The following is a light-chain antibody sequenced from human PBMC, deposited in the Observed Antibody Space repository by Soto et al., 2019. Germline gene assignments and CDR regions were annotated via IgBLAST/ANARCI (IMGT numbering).Light chain of an antibody. Sequence: DIHLTQSPSFLSASVGDRVTVTCRASQDISTYLAWFQQKPGKAPQLLVYPASTLQGGVPSRFSGRGSGTEFSLTISSLQPEDFATYYCQQLRTYPYTFAQGTKLDI. CDR3: QQLRTYPYT. V-gene: IGKV1-9*01. CDR2: PAS. J-gene: IGKJ2*01. CDR1: QDISTY.